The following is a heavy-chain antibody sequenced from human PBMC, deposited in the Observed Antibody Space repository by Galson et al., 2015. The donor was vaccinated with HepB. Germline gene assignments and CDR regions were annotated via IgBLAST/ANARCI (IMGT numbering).Heavy chain of an antibody. D-gene: IGHD3-10*01. CDR1: GYTFTSYA. CDR3: ARDLYYYGSGEVANMDV. Sequence: SVKVSCKASGYTFTSYAMNWVRQAPGQGLEWMGWINTNTGNPTYAQGFTGRFVFSLDTSVSTAYLQISSLKAEDTAVYYCARDLYYYGSGEVANMDVWGQGTTVTVSS. CDR2: INTNTGNP. J-gene: IGHJ6*02. V-gene: IGHV7-4-1*02.